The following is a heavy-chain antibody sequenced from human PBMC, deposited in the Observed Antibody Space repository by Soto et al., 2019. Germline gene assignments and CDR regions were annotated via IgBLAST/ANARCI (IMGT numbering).Heavy chain of an antibody. CDR3: ARGVNTMVRGVISNYYDYYGMDV. CDR1: GGSFSGYY. CDR2: INHSGST. D-gene: IGHD3-10*01. J-gene: IGHJ6*02. Sequence: SETLSLTXAVYGGSFSGYYWSWIRQPPGKGLEWIGEINHSGSTNYNPSLKSRVTISVDTSKNQFSLKLSSVTAADTAMYYCARGVNTMVRGVISNYYDYYGMDVWGQGTTVTVSS. V-gene: IGHV4-34*01.